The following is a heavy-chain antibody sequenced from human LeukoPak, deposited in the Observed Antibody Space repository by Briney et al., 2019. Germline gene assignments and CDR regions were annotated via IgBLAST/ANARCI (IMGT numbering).Heavy chain of an antibody. CDR3: ARGKGDAYRDAFDV. J-gene: IGHJ3*01. Sequence: PGRSLRPSCAASRFTFSDYGMHWVRQAPGKGLEWVAVIWFDGSNEYYADSVKGRFTISRDNSKNTLYLQMNSLRAEDTAVYYCARGKGDAYRDAFDVWGQGTMVTVSS. CDR2: IWFDGSNE. D-gene: IGHD2-21*02. V-gene: IGHV3-33*01. CDR1: RFTFSDYG.